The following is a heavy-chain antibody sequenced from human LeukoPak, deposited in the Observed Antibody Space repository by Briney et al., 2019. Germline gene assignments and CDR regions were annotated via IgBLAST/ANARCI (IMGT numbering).Heavy chain of an antibody. V-gene: IGHV4-30-4*08. CDR2: IYYSGSV. CDR1: GGAISNGDYY. Sequence: SETLSLTCTVSGGAISNGDYYWSWIRQPPGKGLEWIGYIYYSGSVYYNPSLKSRLTMSVDTSKNQFSLKLSSVTAADTAVYYCARAPSYSPLYCSSASCYSFNGLDIWGQGTKVTVSS. J-gene: IGHJ3*02. CDR3: ARAPSYSPLYCSSASCYSFNGLDI. D-gene: IGHD2-2*02.